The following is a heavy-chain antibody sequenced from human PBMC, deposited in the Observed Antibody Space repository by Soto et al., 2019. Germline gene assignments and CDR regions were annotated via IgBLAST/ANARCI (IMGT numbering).Heavy chain of an antibody. J-gene: IGHJ4*02. Sequence: ASVKVSCKASGYTFTSYDTNWVRQATGQGLEWMGWMNPNSGNTGYAQKFQGRVTMTRNTSISTAYMELSSLRSEDTAVYYCARLTLNVSLKPANYWGQGTLVTVSS. CDR3: ARLTLNVSLKPANY. CDR1: GYTFTSYD. CDR2: MNPNSGNT. D-gene: IGHD2-2*01. V-gene: IGHV1-8*01.